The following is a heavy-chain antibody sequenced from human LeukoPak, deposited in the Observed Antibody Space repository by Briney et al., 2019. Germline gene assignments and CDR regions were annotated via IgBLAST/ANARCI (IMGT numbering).Heavy chain of an antibody. J-gene: IGHJ4*02. CDR2: ISSSGSTI. D-gene: IGHD3-9*01. CDR1: GFTFSSYE. V-gene: IGHV3-48*03. CDR3: ARQLRYFDWLLGGFDY. Sequence: GGSLRLSCAASGFTFSSYEMNWVRQAPGKGLERVSYISSSGSTIYYADSVKGRFTISRDNAKNSLYLQMNSLRAEDTAVYYCARQLRYFDWLLGGFDYWGQGTLVTVSS.